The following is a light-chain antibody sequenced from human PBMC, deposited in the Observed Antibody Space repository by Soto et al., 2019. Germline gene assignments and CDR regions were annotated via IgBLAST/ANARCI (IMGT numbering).Light chain of an antibody. CDR1: QSVSSTY. CDR3: QQYDSSPYT. Sequence: ETVLTQSPGTLSLSPGERATLSCRASQSVSSTYLAWYQQKPGQAPRLLIYAASSRETGIPDTFSGSGSGTDFTLIISRLEPEDFAVYYCQQYDSSPYTFGQGTKLEIK. CDR2: AAS. V-gene: IGKV3-20*01. J-gene: IGKJ2*01.